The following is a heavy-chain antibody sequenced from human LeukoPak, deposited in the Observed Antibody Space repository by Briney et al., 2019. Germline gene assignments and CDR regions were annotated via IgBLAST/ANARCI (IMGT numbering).Heavy chain of an antibody. CDR3: ARGQWELPDY. J-gene: IGHJ4*02. CDR2: IYYSGNT. V-gene: IGHV4-59*01. D-gene: IGHD1-26*01. Sequence: SETLSLTCTVSGGSISSYYWSWIRQPPGKGLEWIGYIYYSGNTNYNPSLKSRVTISVDTSKNQFSLKLSSVTAADTAVYYCARGQWELPDYWGQGTLVTVSS. CDR1: GGSISSYY.